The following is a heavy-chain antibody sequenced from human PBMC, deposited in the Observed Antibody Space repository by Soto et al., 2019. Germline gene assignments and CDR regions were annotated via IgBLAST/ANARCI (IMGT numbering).Heavy chain of an antibody. D-gene: IGHD5-18*01. CDR3: ARGRGYSYGLDP. CDR2: ISYSGTT. V-gene: IGHV4-30-4*08. Sequence: SETLSLTCTVSGHSISSSNYYWGWIRQPPGEGLEWIGFISYSGTTSYSPSLKSRVAISLDTSKNQFSLSLSSVTAADTAVYYCARGRGYSYGLDPWGQGTLVTVSS. CDR1: GHSISSSNYY. J-gene: IGHJ5*02.